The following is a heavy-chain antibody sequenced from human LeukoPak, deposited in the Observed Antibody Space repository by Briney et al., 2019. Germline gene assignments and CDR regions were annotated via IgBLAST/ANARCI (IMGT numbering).Heavy chain of an antibody. Sequence: TSETLSLTCAVYGGSFSGYYWSWIRQPPGKGLEWIGEINHSGSTNYNPSLKSRVTISVDTSKNQFSLKLSSVTAADTAVYYCARGSRGGYSYGLNWFDLWGQGTLVTVSS. CDR3: ARGSRGGYSYGLNWFDL. CDR1: GGSFSGYY. V-gene: IGHV4-34*01. J-gene: IGHJ5*02. D-gene: IGHD5-18*01. CDR2: INHSGST.